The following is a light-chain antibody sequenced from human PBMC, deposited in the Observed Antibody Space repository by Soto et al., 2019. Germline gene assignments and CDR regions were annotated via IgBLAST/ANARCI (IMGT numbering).Light chain of an antibody. J-gene: IGKJ5*01. CDR1: QSVSSSY. V-gene: IGKV3-20*01. CDR3: QQYGRSPLVT. CDR2: GAS. Sequence: EIVLTQSPGTLSLSPGERATLSCRASQSVSSSYLAWYQQKPGQAPRLLIYGASSRATGIPDRFSGSGSGTDFTVTISRLEPEDFGMYYCQQYGRSPLVTFGQGTRREIK.